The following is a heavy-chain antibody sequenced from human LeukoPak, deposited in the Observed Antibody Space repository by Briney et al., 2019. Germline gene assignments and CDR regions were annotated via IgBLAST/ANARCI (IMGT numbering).Heavy chain of an antibody. CDR3: AKDLNYYDSSGYYPSGAFDI. Sequence: PGGSLRLSCAASGFTFSSYAMSWVRQAPGKGLEWVSAISGSGGSTYYADSVKARFTISRDNSKNTLYLQMNSLRAEDTAVYYCAKDLNYYDSSGYYPSGAFDIWGQGTMVTVSS. CDR2: ISGSGGST. J-gene: IGHJ3*02. CDR1: GFTFSSYA. D-gene: IGHD3-22*01. V-gene: IGHV3-23*01.